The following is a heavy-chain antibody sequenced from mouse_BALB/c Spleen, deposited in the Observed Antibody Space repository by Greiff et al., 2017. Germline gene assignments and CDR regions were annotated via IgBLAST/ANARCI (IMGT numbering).Heavy chain of an antibody. CDR2: ISYDGSN. CDR1: GYSITSGYY. D-gene: IGHD1-1*01. CDR3: ARDYYGSREFAY. V-gene: IGHV3-6*02. J-gene: IGHJ3*01. Sequence: EVKLMESGPGLVKPSQSLSLTCSVTGYSITSGYYWNWIRQFPGNKLEWMGYISYDGSNNYNPSLKNRISITRDTSKNQFFLKLNSVTTEDTATYYCARDYYGSREFAYWGQGTLVTVSA.